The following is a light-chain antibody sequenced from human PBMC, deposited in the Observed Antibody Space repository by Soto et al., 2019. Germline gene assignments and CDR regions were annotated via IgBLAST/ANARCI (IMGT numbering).Light chain of an antibody. CDR2: AAS. Sequence: DIQMTQSPSSLSASVGDRVTITCRASQGISNYLAWYQQKPGKVPKLLIYAASTLQSGVPSRFSGSGSVTDFTLTISSLQPEDVATYYCQKYNSAPPDTFGPGTKVDIK. CDR1: QGISNY. J-gene: IGKJ3*01. V-gene: IGKV1-27*01. CDR3: QKYNSAPPDT.